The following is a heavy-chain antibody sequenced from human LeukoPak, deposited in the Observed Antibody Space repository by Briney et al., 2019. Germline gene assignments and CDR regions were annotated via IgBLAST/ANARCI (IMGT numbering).Heavy chain of an antibody. CDR3: ARDLVRGGDGTFDY. CDR1: GFTFSSYG. Sequence: PGGSLRLSCAASGFTFSSYGMHWVRQAPGKGLEWVAVIWYDGSDKYYADSVKGRFTISRDNSKNTLYLQMNSLRAEDTAVYYCARDLVRGGDGTFDYWGQGTLVIVSS. J-gene: IGHJ4*02. V-gene: IGHV3-33*01. D-gene: IGHD2-21*02. CDR2: IWYDGSDK.